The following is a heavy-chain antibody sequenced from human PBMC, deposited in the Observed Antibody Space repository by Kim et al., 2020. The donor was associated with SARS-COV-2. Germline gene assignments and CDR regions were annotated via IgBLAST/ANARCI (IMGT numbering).Heavy chain of an antibody. CDR1: GGTFSSYA. V-gene: IGHV1-69*13. CDR2: IIPIFGTA. Sequence: SVKVSCKASGGTFSSYAISWVRQAPGQGLEWMGGIIPIFGTANYAQKFQGRVTITADESTSTAYMELSSLRSEDTAVYYCARSGGGPGYSYGPSDDYWGQGTLVTVSS. D-gene: IGHD5-18*01. CDR3: ARSGGGPGYSYGPSDDY. J-gene: IGHJ4*02.